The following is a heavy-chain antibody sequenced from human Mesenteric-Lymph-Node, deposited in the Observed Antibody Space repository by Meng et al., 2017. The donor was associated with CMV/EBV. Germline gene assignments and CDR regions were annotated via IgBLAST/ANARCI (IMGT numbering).Heavy chain of an antibody. D-gene: IGHD4-11*01. V-gene: IGHV3-21*01. CDR3: ARDDYSNIDGMDV. CDR1: GFPFSIYS. CDR2: ISGMSDYI. J-gene: IGHJ6*02. Sequence: GESLKISCAASGFPFSIYSMNWVRQAPGKGLEWVSYISGMSDYIYYADSVKGRFTISRDNAKNSLYLQINSLRAEDTAVYYCARDDYSNIDGMDVWGQGTTVTVSS.